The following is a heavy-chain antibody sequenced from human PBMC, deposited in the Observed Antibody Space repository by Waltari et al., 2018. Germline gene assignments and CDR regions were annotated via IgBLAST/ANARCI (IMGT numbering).Heavy chain of an antibody. CDR1: GERAHTTRAA. V-gene: IGHV6-1*01. Sequence: QVQLLQSGPGLVKSSQTRSLPCAISGERAHTTRAAWTWIRQSPSRGPEWLGRTYYRSKWFNEYALSLKSRISINPDSSKNQLSLQLNSVSPEDSAVYYCAREKSSTFDSWGQGTLVIVSS. J-gene: IGHJ4*02. CDR2: TYYRSKWFN. CDR3: AREKSSTFDS. D-gene: IGHD6-13*01.